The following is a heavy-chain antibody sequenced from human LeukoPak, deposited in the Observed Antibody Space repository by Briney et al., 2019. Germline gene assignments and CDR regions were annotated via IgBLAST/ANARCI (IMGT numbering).Heavy chain of an antibody. CDR3: ARRVEEWQLDY. CDR1: GFTFSSYW. CDR2: IKQDGSDK. D-gene: IGHD3-3*01. Sequence: TGGSLRLSCAASGFTFSSYWMNWVRQAPGKGLEWVANIKQDGSDKYYVDSVKGRFTISRDNAKNSLYLQMNSLRAEDTAVYYCARRVEEWQLDYWGQGTLVIVSS. J-gene: IGHJ4*02. V-gene: IGHV3-7*01.